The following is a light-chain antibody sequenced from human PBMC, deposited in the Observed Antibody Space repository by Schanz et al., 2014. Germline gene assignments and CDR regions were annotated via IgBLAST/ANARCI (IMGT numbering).Light chain of an antibody. CDR3: AAWDDSLNGWV. Sequence: QSVLTQSPSASGTPGQRVTISCSGSSSNIGSNSVNWYHQIPGTAPKLLIYSNNQRPSGIPDRFSGSKSGTSASLAISGLQSEDEADYYCAAWDDSLNGWVFGGGTKLTVL. CDR2: SNN. J-gene: IGLJ3*02. CDR1: SSNIGSNS. V-gene: IGLV1-44*01.